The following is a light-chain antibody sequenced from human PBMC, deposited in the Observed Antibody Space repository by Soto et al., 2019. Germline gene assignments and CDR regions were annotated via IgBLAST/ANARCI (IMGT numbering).Light chain of an antibody. J-gene: IGKJ3*01. V-gene: IGKV3-20*01. CDR1: QSVSNSY. CDR2: GAS. Sequence: ELVLTQSPGTLSLSPGERATLSCRASQSVSNSYLAWYQQKPGQAPRLLIYGASSRATGIPDRFSGSGSGSDFTLTISRLEPGDVAVYYCHQYGSPPFTFGRGTIVDIK. CDR3: HQYGSPPFT.